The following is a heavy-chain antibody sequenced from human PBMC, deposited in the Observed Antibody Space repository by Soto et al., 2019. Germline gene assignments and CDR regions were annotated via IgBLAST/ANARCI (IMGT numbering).Heavy chain of an antibody. CDR2: INHSGST. V-gene: IGHV4-34*01. Sequence: SETLSLTCAVYGGSFSGYYWSWIRQPPGKGLKWIGEINHSGSTNYNPSLKSRVTISVDTSKNQFSLKLSSVTAADTAVYYCASAPRGNSGYPSYSDSWGQGTLVTVSS. CDR3: ASAPRGNSGYPSYSDS. J-gene: IGHJ4*02. D-gene: IGHD3-9*01. CDR1: GGSFSGYY.